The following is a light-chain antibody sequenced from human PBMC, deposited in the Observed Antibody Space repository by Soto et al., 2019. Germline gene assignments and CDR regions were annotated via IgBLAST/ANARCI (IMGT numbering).Light chain of an antibody. CDR1: SSDVGGYNS. V-gene: IGLV2-14*01. Sequence: QSALTQPASVSASPGQSITISCTGTSSDVGGYNSVSWYQQHPGKAPKLMIFDVSNRPSGVSNRFSGSKSGNTASLTISGLQAEDEADYYCSSSTSSTTAVFGGGTQLTVL. CDR3: SSSTSSTTAV. CDR2: DVS. J-gene: IGLJ7*01.